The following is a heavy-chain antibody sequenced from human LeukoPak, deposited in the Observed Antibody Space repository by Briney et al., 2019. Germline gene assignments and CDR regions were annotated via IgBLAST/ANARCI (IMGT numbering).Heavy chain of an antibody. V-gene: IGHV3-30*02. CDR2: IRYDGSNE. Sequence: PGGSLRLSCAASGFTFSSYGMHWVRQAPGKGLEWVAFIRYDGSNEYYADSVKGRFTISRDNSKNTLYLQMNSLRAEDTAVYYCAKDLAARPGTWDYYYYYYMDVWGKGTTVTISS. CDR1: GFTFSSYG. CDR3: AKDLAARPGTWDYYYYYYMDV. J-gene: IGHJ6*03. D-gene: IGHD1-14*01.